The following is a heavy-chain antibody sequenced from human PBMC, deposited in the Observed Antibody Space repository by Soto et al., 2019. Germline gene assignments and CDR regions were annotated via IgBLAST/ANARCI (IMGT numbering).Heavy chain of an antibody. D-gene: IGHD6-19*01. Sequence: QVPLVESGGGVVQPGTSLRLSCAASGFPFSNYALHWVRQAPGKGLEWVASISHDGSNKYHADSVKGRFTISRDSSKSTLYLEMNSLRAEDTAVYYCARSTEQWLVRVGCDYWGQGSLVTVSS. V-gene: IGHV3-30-3*01. J-gene: IGHJ4*02. CDR3: ARSTEQWLVRVGCDY. CDR2: ISHDGSNK. CDR1: GFPFSNYA.